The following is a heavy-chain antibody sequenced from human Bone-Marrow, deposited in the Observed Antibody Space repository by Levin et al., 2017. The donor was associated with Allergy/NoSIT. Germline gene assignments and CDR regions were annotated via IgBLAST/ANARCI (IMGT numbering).Heavy chain of an antibody. Sequence: GGSLRLSCVVSGVTFNTHWMHWVRQVPGKGLEWVSRLNADGTNSNYADSVKGRFIISRDNARNTLYLQMNSLRAEDTGIYYCARVGASTFFWGQGTLVTVSS. D-gene: IGHD2/OR15-2a*01. V-gene: IGHV3-74*01. CDR1: GVTFNTHW. J-gene: IGHJ4*02. CDR2: LNADGTNS. CDR3: ARVGASTFF.